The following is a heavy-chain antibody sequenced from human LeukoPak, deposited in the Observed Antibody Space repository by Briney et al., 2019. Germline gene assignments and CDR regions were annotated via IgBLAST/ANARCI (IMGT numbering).Heavy chain of an antibody. CDR3: ARDLSGSGSYYKEGIDP. CDR1: GGSISSSSYY. D-gene: IGHD3-10*01. V-gene: IGHV4-39*07. CDR2: IYYSGST. Sequence: SETLSLTCTVSGGSISSSSYYWGWIRQPPGKGLEWIGSIYYSGSTYYNPSLKSRVTISVDTSKNQFSLKLSSVTAADTAVYYCARDLSGSGSYYKEGIDPWGQGTLVTVSS. J-gene: IGHJ5*02.